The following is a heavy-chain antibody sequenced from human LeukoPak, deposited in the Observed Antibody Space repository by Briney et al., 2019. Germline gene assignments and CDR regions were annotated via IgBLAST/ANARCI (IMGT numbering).Heavy chain of an antibody. J-gene: IGHJ4*02. CDR3: AKDMGYDYVWGSYRYIGDY. D-gene: IGHD3-16*02. CDR2: ISGSGGST. V-gene: IGHV3-23*01. Sequence: PGGSLRLSCAASGFTFSSYAMSWVRQAPGKGLEWVSAISGSGGSTYYADSVKGRFTISRDNSKNTLYLQMNSLRAEDTAVYYCAKDMGYDYVWGSYRYIGDYWGQGTLVTVSS. CDR1: GFTFSSYA.